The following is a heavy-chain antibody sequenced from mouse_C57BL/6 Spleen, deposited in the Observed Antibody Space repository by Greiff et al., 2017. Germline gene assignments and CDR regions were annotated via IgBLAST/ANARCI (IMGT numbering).Heavy chain of an antibody. CDR3: ARTFIITTVVATDAMDY. Sequence: QVQLQQPGAELVKPGASVKMSCKASGYTFTSYWITWVKQRPGRGLEWIGDIYPGSGSTNYNEKFKSKATLTVDTSSSTAYMQLSSLTSEDSAVYYGARTFIITTVVATDAMDYWGQGTSVTVSS. J-gene: IGHJ4*01. D-gene: IGHD1-1*01. CDR2: IYPGSGST. CDR1: GYTFTSYW. V-gene: IGHV1-55*01.